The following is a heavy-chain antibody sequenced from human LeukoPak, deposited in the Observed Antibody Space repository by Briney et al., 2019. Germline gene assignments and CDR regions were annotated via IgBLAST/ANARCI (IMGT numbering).Heavy chain of an antibody. Sequence: SETLSLTCAVYGGSFSGYYWSWIRQPPGKGLEWIGEINHSGSTNYNPSLKSRVTISVDTSKNQFSPKLSSVTAADTAVYYCARLEVVTPPYYFDYWGQGTLVTVSS. J-gene: IGHJ4*02. CDR1: GGSFSGYY. CDR2: INHSGST. D-gene: IGHD4-23*01. V-gene: IGHV4-34*01. CDR3: ARLEVVTPPYYFDY.